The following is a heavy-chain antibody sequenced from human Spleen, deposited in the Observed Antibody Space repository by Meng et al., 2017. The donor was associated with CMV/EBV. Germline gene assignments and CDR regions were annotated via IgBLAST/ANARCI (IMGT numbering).Heavy chain of an antibody. CDR1: GYTLTELS. V-gene: IGHV1-24*01. CDR3: ATSNYCSSTSCYGAYYYGMDV. J-gene: IGHJ6*02. Sequence: ASVKVSCKVSGYTLTELSRHWVRQAPGKGLEWMGGFDPEDGETIYAQKFRGRVTMTEDTSTDTAYMELSSLRSEDTAVYYCATSNYCSSTSCYGAYYYGMDVWGQGTTVTVSS. D-gene: IGHD2-2*01. CDR2: FDPEDGET.